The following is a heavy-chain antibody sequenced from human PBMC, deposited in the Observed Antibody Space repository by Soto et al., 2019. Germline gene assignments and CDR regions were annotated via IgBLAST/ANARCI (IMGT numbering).Heavy chain of an antibody. V-gene: IGHV4-31*03. J-gene: IGHJ6*02. CDR3: ARDRWDPKDDYYGMDV. D-gene: IGHD1-26*01. Sequence: SETLSLTCTVSGGSISSGGYYWSWIRQHPGKGLEWIGYIYYSGSTYYNPSLKSRVTISVDTSKNQFSLKLSSVTAADTAVYYCARDRWDPKDDYYGMDVWGQGTTVTVSS. CDR1: GGSISSGGYY. CDR2: IYYSGST.